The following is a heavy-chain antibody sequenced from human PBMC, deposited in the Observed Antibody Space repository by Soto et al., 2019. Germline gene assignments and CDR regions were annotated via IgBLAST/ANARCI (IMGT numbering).Heavy chain of an antibody. Sequence: EVQLVESGGGLIQPGGSLRLSCAVSGFTVSNNYMSWVRQAPGKGLEGVSVIYSGGYTAYGDSVKGRFTISRDNSKNTLNLKKKGRRPEDPAVYSGATQGGGGGYWGQGTLVTVSS. CDR3: ATQGGGGGY. V-gene: IGHV3-53*01. CDR1: GFTVSNNY. CDR2: IYSGGYT. D-gene: IGHD3-16*01. J-gene: IGHJ4*02.